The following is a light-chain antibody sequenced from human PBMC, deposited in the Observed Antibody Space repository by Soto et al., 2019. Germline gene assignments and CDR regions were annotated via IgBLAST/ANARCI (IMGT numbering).Light chain of an antibody. CDR3: QVWDITTDHYV. V-gene: IGLV3-21*04. CDR2: YDS. Sequence: SYELTQPPSVSVAPEKTARITCGGNNIGSKRVHWYRQKPGQAPVLVIYYDSDRPSGIPERFSGSNSGNTATLTISRVEAGDEAAYYCQVWDITTDHYVFGTGTKLTVL. J-gene: IGLJ1*01. CDR1: NIGSKR.